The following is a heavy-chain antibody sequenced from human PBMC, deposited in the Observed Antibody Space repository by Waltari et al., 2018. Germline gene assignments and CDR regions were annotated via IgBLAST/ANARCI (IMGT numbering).Heavy chain of an antibody. J-gene: IGHJ4*02. Sequence: QVQLQESGPGLVKPSETLSLTCTVSGGSISSYYWRWIRQPPGKGLEWIGYIYYSGSTNYNPSLKSRVTISVDTSKNQFSLKLSSVTAADTAVYYCARVMAARPHYYFDYWGQGTLVTVSS. CDR2: IYYSGST. CDR3: ARVMAARPHYYFDY. D-gene: IGHD6-6*01. CDR1: GGSISSYY. V-gene: IGHV4-59*01.